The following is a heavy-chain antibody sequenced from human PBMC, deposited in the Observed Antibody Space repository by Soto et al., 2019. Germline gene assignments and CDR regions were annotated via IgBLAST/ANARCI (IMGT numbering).Heavy chain of an antibody. CDR3: GRKVGDYGDYGLDYYYYYMDG. J-gene: IGHJ6*03. D-gene: IGHD4-17*01. V-gene: IGHV4-59*08. CDR2: IYYSGST. CDR1: GGSISSYY. Sequence: SETLSLTCTVSGGSISSYYWSWIRQPPGKGLEWIGYIYYSGSTNYNPSLKSRVTISVDTSKNQFSLKLSSVTAADTAVYYCGRKVGDYGDYGLDYYYYYMDGWGKGTTVTVSS.